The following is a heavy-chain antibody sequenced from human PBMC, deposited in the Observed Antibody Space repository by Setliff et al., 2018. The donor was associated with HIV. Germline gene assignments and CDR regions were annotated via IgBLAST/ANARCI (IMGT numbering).Heavy chain of an antibody. Sequence: SETLSLTCAVYGGSFSGYYWSWIRQPPGKGLEWIGYIYYSGSTNYNPSLKSRVTISVDTSKNQFSLKLSSVTAADTAVYYCARGRTQWPNYNYFDPWGLGTLVTVSS. CDR1: GGSFSGYY. V-gene: IGHV4-34*01. J-gene: IGHJ5*02. CDR3: ARGRTQWPNYNYFDP. D-gene: IGHD6-19*01. CDR2: IYYSGST.